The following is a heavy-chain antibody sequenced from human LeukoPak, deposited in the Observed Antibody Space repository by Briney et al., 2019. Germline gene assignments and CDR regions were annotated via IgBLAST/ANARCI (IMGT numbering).Heavy chain of an antibody. CDR2: ISSSSSYI. D-gene: IGHD1-26*01. Sequence: GGSLRLSCAASGFTFRSYSMNWVRQAPGKGLEWVSSISSSSSYIYYADSVKGRFTISRDNAKNSLYLQMNSLRAEDTAVYYCARVAELTPSPFDYWGQGTLVTVSS. CDR1: GFTFRSYS. J-gene: IGHJ4*02. V-gene: IGHV3-21*04. CDR3: ARVAELTPSPFDY.